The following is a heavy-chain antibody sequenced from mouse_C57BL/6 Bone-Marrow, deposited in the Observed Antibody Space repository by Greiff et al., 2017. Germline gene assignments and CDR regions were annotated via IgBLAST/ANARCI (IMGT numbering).Heavy chain of an antibody. V-gene: IGHV1-64*01. D-gene: IGHD2-12*01. CDR3: ARDDSSYFDY. J-gene: IGHJ2*01. Sequence: QVQLQQSGAELVKPGASVKLSCKASGYTFTSYWMHWVKQRPGQGLEWIGMIHPNSGSTNYNEKFKSKATLTVDKSSSTAYMQLSSLTSEDSAVYYCARDDSSYFDYWGQGTTLTVSS. CDR2: IHPNSGST. CDR1: GYTFTSYW.